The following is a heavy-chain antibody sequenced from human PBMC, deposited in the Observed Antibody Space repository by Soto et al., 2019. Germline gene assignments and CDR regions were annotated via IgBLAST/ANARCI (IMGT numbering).Heavy chain of an antibody. V-gene: IGHV3-48*01. D-gene: IGHD1-1*01. CDR1: GFTFSSYS. J-gene: IGHJ6*03. Sequence: PGGSVRLSCAASGFTFSSYSMNWVRQAPGKGLEWVSYISSSSSTIYYADSVKGRFTISRDNAKNSLYLQMNSLRAEDTAVYYCAGATTHEDYYYYYMDVWGKGTTVTVSS. CDR2: ISSSSSTI. CDR3: AGATTHEDYYYYYMDV.